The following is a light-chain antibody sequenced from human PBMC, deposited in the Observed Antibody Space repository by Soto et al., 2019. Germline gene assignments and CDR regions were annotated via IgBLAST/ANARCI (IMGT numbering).Light chain of an antibody. V-gene: IGKV1-5*01. CDR3: QHDNSYSEA. J-gene: IGKJ1*01. CDR1: QSISTY. Sequence: GDRVTITCRASQSISTYLNWYQQKPGKAPNLLIFAASTLQTGVPSRFSGSGSGTEFTLTISSLQPDDFATYYCQHDNSYSEAFGQGTKVDI. CDR2: AAS.